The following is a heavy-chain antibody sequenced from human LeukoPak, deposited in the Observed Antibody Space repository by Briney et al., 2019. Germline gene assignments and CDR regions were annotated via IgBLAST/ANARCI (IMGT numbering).Heavy chain of an antibody. V-gene: IGHV4-34*01. CDR2: INDSGST. D-gene: IGHD3-3*01. Sequence: PSETLSLTCGVYGGSLSGYYWSWLRQPPGKGLEWIGEINDSGSTHYNPSLKSRVTISVDTSKNQFSLKLSSVTAADTAVYYCASGGGGWSYDFWSGYPSCFDPWGQGTLVTVSS. CDR3: ASGGGGWSYDFWSGYPSCFDP. J-gene: IGHJ5*02. CDR1: GGSLSGYY.